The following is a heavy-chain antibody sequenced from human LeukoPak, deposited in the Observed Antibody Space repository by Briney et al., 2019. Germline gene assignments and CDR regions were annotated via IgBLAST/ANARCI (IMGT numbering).Heavy chain of an antibody. V-gene: IGHV3-23*01. CDR3: AKHYDILTGTPDY. CDR2: ISGSGGST. CDR1: GFTFSSYG. Sequence: GGSLRLSCAASGFTFSSYGMSWVRQAPGKGLEWVSAISGSGGSTYYADSVKGRFTISRDNSKNTLYLQMNSLRAEDTAVYYCAKHYDILTGTPDYWGQGTLVTVSS. J-gene: IGHJ4*02. D-gene: IGHD3-9*01.